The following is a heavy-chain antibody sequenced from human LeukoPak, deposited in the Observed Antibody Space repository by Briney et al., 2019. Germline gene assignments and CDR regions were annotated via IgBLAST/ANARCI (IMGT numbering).Heavy chain of an antibody. D-gene: IGHD2-15*01. CDR2: FDPEDGET. V-gene: IGHV1-24*01. CDR3: ARDTPPYCSGGSCHYYYGMDV. J-gene: IGHJ6*02. CDR1: GYTLTELS. Sequence: ASVKVSCKVSGYTLTELSMHWVRQAPGKGLEWMGGFDPEDGETIYAQKFQGRVTMTEDTSTSTAYMELRSLTSDDTAVYYCARDTPPYCSGGSCHYYYGMDVWGQGTTVTVSS.